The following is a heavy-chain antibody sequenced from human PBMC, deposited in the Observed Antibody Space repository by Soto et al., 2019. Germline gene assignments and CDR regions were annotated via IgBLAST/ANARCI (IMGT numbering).Heavy chain of an antibody. V-gene: IGHV3-74*01. CDR1: GFTFSSYW. D-gene: IGHD2-21*01. CDR2: INSDGSST. Sequence: EVQLVESGGGLVQPGGSLRLSCAASGFTFSSYWMHWVRQAPGKGLVWVSHINSDGSSTSYADSVKGRFTISRDNAKNTLYLQMNSLRAEDTAVYYCARDHVVSRNWFDPWGQGTLVTVSS. CDR3: ARDHVVSRNWFDP. J-gene: IGHJ5*02.